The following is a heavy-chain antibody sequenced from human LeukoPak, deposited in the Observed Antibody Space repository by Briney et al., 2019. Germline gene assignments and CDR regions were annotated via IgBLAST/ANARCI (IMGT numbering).Heavy chain of an antibody. CDR2: INYSGST. V-gene: IGHV4-61*08. CDR1: GFSLSTSGVG. CDR3: AREGAAPMYYYYMDV. Sequence: SGPTLVNPTQTLTLTCTFSGFSLSTSGVGVGWIRQPPGKALEWIGYINYSGSTNYNPSLKSRVTISLDTSKNQFSLKLNSVTAADTAVYYCAREGAAPMYYYYMDVWGKGTTVTVSS. D-gene: IGHD2-2*01. J-gene: IGHJ6*03.